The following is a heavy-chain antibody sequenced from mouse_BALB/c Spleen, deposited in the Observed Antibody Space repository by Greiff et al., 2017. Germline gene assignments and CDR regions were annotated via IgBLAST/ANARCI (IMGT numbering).Heavy chain of an antibody. CDR2: ISDGGSYT. V-gene: IGHV5-4*02. CDR3: ARGLPYYAMDY. D-gene: IGHD5-5*01. CDR1: GFTFSDYY. Sequence: EVHLVESGGGLVQPGGSLKLSCAASGFTFSDYYMYWVRQTPEKRLEWVATISDGGSYTYYPDSVKGRFTISRDNAKNNLYLQMSSLKSEDTAMYYCARGLPYYAMDYWGQGTSVTVSS. J-gene: IGHJ4*01.